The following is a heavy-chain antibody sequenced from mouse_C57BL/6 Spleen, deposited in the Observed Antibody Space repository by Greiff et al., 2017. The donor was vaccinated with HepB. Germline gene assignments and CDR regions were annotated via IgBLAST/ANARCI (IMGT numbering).Heavy chain of an antibody. Sequence: EVKLVESGGGLVKPGGSLKLSCAASGFTFSSYAMSWVRQTPEKRLEWVATISDGGSYTYYPDNVKGRFTISRDNAKNNLYLQMSHLKSEDTAMYYCARENYYGSFYYFDYWGQGTTLTVSS. CDR1: GFTFSSYA. D-gene: IGHD1-1*01. V-gene: IGHV5-4*03. CDR2: ISDGGSYT. J-gene: IGHJ2*01. CDR3: ARENYYGSFYYFDY.